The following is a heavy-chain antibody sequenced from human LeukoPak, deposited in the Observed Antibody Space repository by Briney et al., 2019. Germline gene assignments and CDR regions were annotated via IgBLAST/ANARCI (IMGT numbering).Heavy chain of an antibody. Sequence: PGGSLRLSCAASGFTFSSYSMNRVRQAPGKGLEWVSSISSSSSYIYYADSVKGRFTISRDNAKNSLYLQMNSLRAEDTAVYYCARERDVLRYFDWLSLFDYWGQGTLVTVSS. CDR1: GFTFSSYS. V-gene: IGHV3-21*01. CDR3: ARERDVLRYFDWLSLFDY. CDR2: ISSSSSYI. D-gene: IGHD3-9*01. J-gene: IGHJ4*02.